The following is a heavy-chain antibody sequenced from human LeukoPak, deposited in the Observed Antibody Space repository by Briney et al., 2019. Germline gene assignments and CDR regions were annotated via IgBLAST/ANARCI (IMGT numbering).Heavy chain of an antibody. V-gene: IGHV1-69*06. CDR2: IIPIFGTA. D-gene: IGHD2-2*01. J-gene: IGHJ4*02. CDR3: ARNLPADYYFDY. CDR1: GGTFSSYA. Sequence: GASVKVSCKASGGTFSSYAISWVRQAPGQGLEWMGGIIPIFGTANYAQKFQGRVTITADKSTSTAYMELSSLRSEDTAVYYCARNLPADYYFDYWGQGTLVTVSS.